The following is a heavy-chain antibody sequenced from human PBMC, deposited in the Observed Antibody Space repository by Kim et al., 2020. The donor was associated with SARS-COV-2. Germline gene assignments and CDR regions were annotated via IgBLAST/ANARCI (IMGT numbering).Heavy chain of an antibody. V-gene: IGHV5-10-1*01. Sequence: YSPSFQGHVTISADKSISTAYLQWSSLKASDTAMYYCARGNSGYDSPFDYWGQGTLVTVSS. J-gene: IGHJ4*02. CDR3: ARGNSGYDSPFDY. D-gene: IGHD5-12*01.